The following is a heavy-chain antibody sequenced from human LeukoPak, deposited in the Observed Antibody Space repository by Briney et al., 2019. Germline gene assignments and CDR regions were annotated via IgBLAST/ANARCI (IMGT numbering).Heavy chain of an antibody. D-gene: IGHD1-7*01. V-gene: IGHV3-48*03. J-gene: IGHJ4*02. CDR2: ISSSGNAI. CDR3: ARAHNWKYGSFDF. Sequence: GGSLRLSCAASGFPFSSYEMNWVRQAPGKGLEWVSYISSSGNAIYYADSVKGRFTISRDNAKNSLYLQMNSLRAEDTAVYYCARAHNWKYGSFDFWGQGTLVTVSS. CDR1: GFPFSSYE.